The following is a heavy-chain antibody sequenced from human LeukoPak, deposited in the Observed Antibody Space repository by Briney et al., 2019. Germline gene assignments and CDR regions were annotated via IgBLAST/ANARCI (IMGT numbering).Heavy chain of an antibody. CDR2: IYPGDSDT. V-gene: IGHV5-51*01. CDR1: GSTFTSYW. D-gene: IGHD3-22*01. Sequence: KRGGSLKISCQGSGSTFTSYWIGWVRQVPGKGLEWMGIIYPGDSDTRYSPSFQGQVTISADKSISTAYLQWSSLKASDTAMYYCATYSYTGGYYAFDIWGQGTMVTVSS. CDR3: ATYSYTGGYYAFDI. J-gene: IGHJ3*02.